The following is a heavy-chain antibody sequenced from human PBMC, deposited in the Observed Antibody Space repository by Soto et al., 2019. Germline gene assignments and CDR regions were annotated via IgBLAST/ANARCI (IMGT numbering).Heavy chain of an antibody. CDR1: GGTFSSYT. J-gene: IGHJ4*02. CDR3: AMEYCSSTGCYRDY. Sequence: QVQLVQSGAEVKKPGASVKVSCKASGGTFSSYTISWVRQAPGQGREWMGRIIPILGIANYAQKSQGRVTITADKSKRTAYMELTSLRSEDRAVYYCAMEYCSSTGCYRDYWGQGTLVTVSS. CDR2: IIPILGIA. V-gene: IGHV1-69*02. D-gene: IGHD2-2*02.